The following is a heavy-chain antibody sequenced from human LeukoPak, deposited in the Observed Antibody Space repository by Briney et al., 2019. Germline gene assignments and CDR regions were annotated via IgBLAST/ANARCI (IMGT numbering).Heavy chain of an antibody. CDR2: IYYSGST. D-gene: IGHD5-18*01. V-gene: IGHV4-59*12. CDR1: GGSISSYY. J-gene: IGHJ4*02. CDR3: ARGGGYSYGYVDFDY. Sequence: PSETLSLTCTVSGGSISSYYWSWIRQPPGKGLEWIGYIYYSGSTNYNPSLKSRVTISVDRSKNQFSLKLSSVTAADTAVYYCARGGGYSYGYVDFDYWGQGTLVTVSS.